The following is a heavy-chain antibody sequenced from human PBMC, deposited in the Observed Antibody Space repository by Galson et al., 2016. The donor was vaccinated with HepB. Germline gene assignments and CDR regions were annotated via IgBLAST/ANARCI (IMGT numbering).Heavy chain of an antibody. CDR3: VRDKVTPGTNWFDP. CDR1: GFTFSSYW. V-gene: IGHV3-74*01. J-gene: IGHJ5*02. Sequence: SLRLSCAASGFTFSSYWMHWVRQAPGEGLVWVSHISGDGSSTHYGDSVKGRSTVSRDNSKNTLYLQMNSLRAEDTAVYYCVRDKVTPGTNWFDPWGQGTLVTVPS. CDR2: ISGDGSST. D-gene: IGHD4-11*01.